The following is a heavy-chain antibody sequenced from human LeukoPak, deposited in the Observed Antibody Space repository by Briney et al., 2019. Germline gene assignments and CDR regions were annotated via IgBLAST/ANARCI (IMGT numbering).Heavy chain of an antibody. V-gene: IGHV3-23*01. CDR2: ISGSGGST. J-gene: IGHJ6*04. CDR3: AKYGEYCSSTSCRPYYYYGMDV. CDR1: GFTFSSYA. D-gene: IGHD2-2*01. Sequence: GGSLRLSCAASGFTFSSYAMSWVRQAPGKGLEWVPAISGSGGSTYYADSVKGRFTISRDNSKNTLYLQMNSLRAEDTAVYYCAKYGEYCSSTSCRPYYYYGMDVWGKGTTVTVSS.